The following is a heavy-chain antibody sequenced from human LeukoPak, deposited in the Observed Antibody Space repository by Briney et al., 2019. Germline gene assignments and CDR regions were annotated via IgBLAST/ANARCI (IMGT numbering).Heavy chain of an antibody. CDR3: ARDLHIVTGEPGAYYYYYYGMDV. CDR2: ISYDGSNK. D-gene: IGHD2/OR15-2a*01. CDR1: GFTFSSYA. V-gene: IGHV3-30-3*01. J-gene: IGHJ6*02. Sequence: TGGSLRLSCAASGFTFSSYAMHWVRQAPGKGLEWVAVISYDGSNKYYADSVKGRFTISRDNSKNTLYLQMNSLRAEDTAVYYCARDLHIVTGEPGAYYYYYYGMDVWGQGTTVTVSS.